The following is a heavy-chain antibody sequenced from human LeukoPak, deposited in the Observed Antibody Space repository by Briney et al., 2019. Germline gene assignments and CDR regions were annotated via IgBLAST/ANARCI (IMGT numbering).Heavy chain of an antibody. J-gene: IGHJ6*03. Sequence: SETLSLTCAVSGGSLSGYYWSWIRQSPGKGLEWIGEVNHRGSAHYNPSLKSRVTISLDTSKNQFSLTMNFVTAADTSMYFCARGNSGGAFGDFYYFMDAWGKGTTVSVSS. CDR1: GGSLSGYY. CDR3: ARGNSGGAFGDFYYFMDA. V-gene: IGHV4-34*01. CDR2: VNHRGSA. D-gene: IGHD1-1*01.